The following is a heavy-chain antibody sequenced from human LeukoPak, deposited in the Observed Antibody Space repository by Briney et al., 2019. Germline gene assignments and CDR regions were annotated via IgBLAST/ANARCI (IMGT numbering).Heavy chain of an antibody. V-gene: IGHV3-30*18. CDR2: ISSTGTSE. CDR3: AKSDIFDC. Sequence: PGGSLRLSCAASGFIFSNYGMHWLRQAPGKGLEWVAAISSTGTSEYYGDSVKGRFTISRDNSKNTFYLQMNSLRPEDTAVYYCAKSDIFDCWGQGTLVTVSS. J-gene: IGHJ4*02. CDR1: GFIFSNYG.